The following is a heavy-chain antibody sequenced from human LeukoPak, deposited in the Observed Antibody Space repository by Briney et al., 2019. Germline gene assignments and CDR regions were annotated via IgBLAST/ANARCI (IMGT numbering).Heavy chain of an antibody. CDR2: INQDGSAK. J-gene: IGHJ4*02. V-gene: IGHV3-7*01. Sequence: GGSLRLSCAASGFTFSSSAMSWVRQAPGKGLEWVANINQDGSAKDYGGSVEGRFTISRDNAKNSLYLQMNSLTAEDTAVYFCASAPNENYFDFWGQGTLVTVSS. CDR1: GFTFSSSA. CDR3: ASAPNENYFDF.